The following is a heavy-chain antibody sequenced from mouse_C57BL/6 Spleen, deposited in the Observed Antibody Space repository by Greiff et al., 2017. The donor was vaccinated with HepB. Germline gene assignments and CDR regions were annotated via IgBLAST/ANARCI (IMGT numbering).Heavy chain of an antibody. D-gene: IGHD2-4*01. CDR2: IYPGDGDT. Sequence: VQLQQSGPELVKPGASVKISCKASGYAFSSSWMNWVKQRPGKGLEWIGRIYPGDGDTNYNGKFKGKATLTADKSSSTAYMQLSSLTSEDSAVYFCARRDDYDETVNAMDYWGQGTSVTVSS. J-gene: IGHJ4*01. CDR1: GYAFSSSW. V-gene: IGHV1-82*01. CDR3: ARRDDYDETVNAMDY.